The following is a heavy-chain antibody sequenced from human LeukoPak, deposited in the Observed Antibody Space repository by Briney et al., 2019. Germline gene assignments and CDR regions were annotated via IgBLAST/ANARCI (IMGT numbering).Heavy chain of an antibody. Sequence: GGSLRLSCAASGFTFSSYAMHWVRQAPGKGLEYVSAISSNGGSTYYANSVKGRFTISRDNSKNTLYLQMGSLRAEDMAVYYCAKGIGCFDSWGQGTLVTVAS. CDR1: GFTFSSYA. V-gene: IGHV3-64*01. D-gene: IGHD2-15*01. CDR3: AKGIGCFDS. J-gene: IGHJ4*02. CDR2: ISSNGGST.